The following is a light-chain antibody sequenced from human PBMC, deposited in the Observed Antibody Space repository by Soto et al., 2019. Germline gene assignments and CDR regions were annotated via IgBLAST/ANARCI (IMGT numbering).Light chain of an antibody. CDR1: QDLDRW. J-gene: IGKJ4*01. CDR3: KQSRSFPLT. Sequence: DIQMTQSPSSLSASVGDRVTITCRASQDLDRWLAWYQQKPGEAPKVLIFAASSLQSGLPSRFSGGGSGTDFSLTISSLQPEDFATYYGKQSRSFPLTFGGGTKWIS. CDR2: AAS. V-gene: IGKV1-12*01.